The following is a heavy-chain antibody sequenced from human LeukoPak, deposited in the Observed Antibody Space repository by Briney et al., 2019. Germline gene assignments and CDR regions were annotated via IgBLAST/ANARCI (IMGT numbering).Heavy chain of an antibody. CDR1: GFTFSSYW. D-gene: IGHD3-3*01. V-gene: IGHV3-7*03. Sequence: GGSLRLSCAASGFTFSSYWMSWVRQAPGKGLEWVANIKQDGSEKYYVDSVKGRFTTSRDNAKNSLYLQMNSLRAEDTAVYYCARDGVMRIFGVVIDYYYYGMDVWGQGTTVTVSS. J-gene: IGHJ6*02. CDR3: ARDGVMRIFGVVIDYYYYGMDV. CDR2: IKQDGSEK.